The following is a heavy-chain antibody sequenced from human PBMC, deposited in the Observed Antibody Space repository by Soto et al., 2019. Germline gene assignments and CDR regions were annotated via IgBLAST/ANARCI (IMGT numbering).Heavy chain of an antibody. CDR1: GFTFSSYG. V-gene: IGHV3-30*18. CDR3: AKDQIQLWSGCWYYYYYGMDV. J-gene: IGHJ6*02. D-gene: IGHD5-18*01. CDR2: ISYAGSNK. Sequence: QVQLVESGGGVVQPGRSLRLSCAASGFTFSSYGMHWVRQAPGKGLEWVAVISYAGSNKYYADSVKGRFTISRDNSKNTLYLQMNSLRAEDTAVYYCAKDQIQLWSGCWYYYYYGMDVWGQGTTVTVSS.